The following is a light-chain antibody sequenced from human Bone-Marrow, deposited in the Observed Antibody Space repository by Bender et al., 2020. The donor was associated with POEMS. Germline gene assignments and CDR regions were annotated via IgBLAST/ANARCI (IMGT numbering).Light chain of an antibody. V-gene: IGLV3-21*02. CDR1: DIGSKG. CDR2: DDS. J-gene: IGLJ3*02. Sequence: SYVLTQPTSVSVAPGQAARITCGGDDIGSKGVHWYQQRPGQAPILIVYDDSDRPSGIPERFSGSNSGTTATLTITRVEAGDEADYYCQVWDGSRDPQGVFGGGTKLTVL. CDR3: QVWDGSRDPQGV.